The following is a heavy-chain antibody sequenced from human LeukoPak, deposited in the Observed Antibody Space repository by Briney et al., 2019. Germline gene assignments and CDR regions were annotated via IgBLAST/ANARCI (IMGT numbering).Heavy chain of an antibody. CDR2: IYYSGST. D-gene: IGHD3-10*01. CDR1: DASLSSYY. V-gene: IGHV4-59*01. CDR3: ARAVTMVRGVSLVGDAFDI. Sequence: SETLSLTCTVSDASLSSYYWSWLRQPPGKGLEWIGYIYYSGSTNYNHSLKSRVTISVDTSKNQFSLKLSSVTAADTAVYYCARAVTMVRGVSLVGDAFDIWGQGTMVTVSS. J-gene: IGHJ3*02.